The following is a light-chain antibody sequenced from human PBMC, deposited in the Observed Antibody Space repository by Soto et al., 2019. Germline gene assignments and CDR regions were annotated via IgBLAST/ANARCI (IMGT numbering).Light chain of an antibody. V-gene: IGKV1-5*01. CDR1: QSIERY. Sequence: DIQMTQSPSTLSASVGDRVSITCRASQSIERYLAWYQQKPGKAPNLLIYDASSLERGVPSRFSGRGSGTEFTLTISSLQPDDFATYYCQQLKSSTWTFGQGTKVEIK. CDR2: DAS. J-gene: IGKJ1*01. CDR3: QQLKSSTWT.